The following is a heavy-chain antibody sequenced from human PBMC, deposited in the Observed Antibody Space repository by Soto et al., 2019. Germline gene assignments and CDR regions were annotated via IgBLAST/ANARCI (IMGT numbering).Heavy chain of an antibody. CDR3: ARVRRVREPLGHGIDA. J-gene: IGHJ6*02. D-gene: IGHD3-10*01. Sequence: ASVKVSCKASGYTFTSYYMHWVRLAPGQGLEWMGIINPSGGSTSYAQKFQGRVTMTRDTSTSTVYMELSSLRSEDTAVYYCARVRRVREPLGHGIDAWGQGTTVTVSS. CDR2: INPSGGST. CDR1: GYTFTSYY. V-gene: IGHV1-46*01.